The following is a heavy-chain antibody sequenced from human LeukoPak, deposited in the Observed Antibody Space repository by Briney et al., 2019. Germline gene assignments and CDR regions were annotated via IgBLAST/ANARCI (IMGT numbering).Heavy chain of an antibody. Sequence: SETLSLTCTVSGGSISSYYWSWIRQPPGKGLEWIGDIYYSGSTNYNPSLKSRVTISVDTSKNQFSLKLSSVTAADTAVYYCAGVGAATRAFDIWGQGTMVTVSS. V-gene: IGHV4-59*01. CDR3: AGVGAATRAFDI. J-gene: IGHJ3*02. CDR2: IYYSGST. D-gene: IGHD2-15*01. CDR1: GGSISSYY.